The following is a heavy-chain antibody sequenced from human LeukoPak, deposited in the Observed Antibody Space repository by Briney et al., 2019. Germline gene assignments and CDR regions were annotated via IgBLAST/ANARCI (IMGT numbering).Heavy chain of an antibody. CDR2: ISYDGSNK. V-gene: IGHV3-30*18. J-gene: IGHJ1*01. CDR1: GFAFSSYG. CDR3: AKPSTYYYDSSGYPEDFQH. D-gene: IGHD3-22*01. Sequence: PGGSLRLSCAASGFAFSSYGMHWVRQAPGKGLEWVAVISYDGSNKYYADSVKGRFTISRDNSKNTLYLQMNSLRAEDTAVYYCAKPSTYYYDSSGYPEDFQHWGQGTLVTVSS.